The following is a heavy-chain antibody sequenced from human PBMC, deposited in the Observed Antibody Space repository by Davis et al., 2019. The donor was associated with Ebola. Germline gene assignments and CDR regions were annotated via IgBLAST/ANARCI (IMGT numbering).Heavy chain of an antibody. CDR3: ARAFELTIRLCDP. J-gene: IGHJ5*02. D-gene: IGHD3-10*01. CDR1: GGTFSSYA. CDR2: IIPIFGTA. Sequence: SVKVSCKASGGTFSSYAISWVRQAPGQGLEWMGGIIPIFGTANYAQKFQGRVTITADESTSTAYMELSSLRSEDTAVYYCARAFELTIRLCDPWGQGTLVTVSS. V-gene: IGHV1-69*13.